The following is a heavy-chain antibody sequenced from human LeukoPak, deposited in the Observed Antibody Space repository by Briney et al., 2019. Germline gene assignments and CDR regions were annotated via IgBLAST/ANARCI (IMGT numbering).Heavy chain of an antibody. D-gene: IGHD3-22*01. CDR1: GYSFTSYW. CDR2: IYPGDSDT. J-gene: IGHJ6*02. V-gene: IGHV5-51*01. CDR3: ARRDGLYYYDSSGYYARGPYYYYGMDV. Sequence: GEPLKISCKGSGYSFTSYWIGWVRQMPGKGLEWMGIIYPGDSDTRYSPSFQGQVTISADKSISTAYLQWSSLKASDTAMYYCARRDGLYYYDSSGYYARGPYYYYGMDVWGQGTTVTVSS.